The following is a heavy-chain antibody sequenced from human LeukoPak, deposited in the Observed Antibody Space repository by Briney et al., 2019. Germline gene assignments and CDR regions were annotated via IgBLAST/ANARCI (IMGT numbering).Heavy chain of an antibody. Sequence: GESLRLSCAASGFTFSTFSMRWARQAPGKGLEWVSSISTGSHNIFYSESVRGRFTISRDNANNSLYLQMDSLRAEDTAVYYCARGRGNSYVWGQGTMVSVSS. D-gene: IGHD5-18*01. CDR3: ARGRGNSYV. J-gene: IGHJ3*01. CDR1: GFTFSTFS. V-gene: IGHV3-21*01. CDR2: ISTGSHNI.